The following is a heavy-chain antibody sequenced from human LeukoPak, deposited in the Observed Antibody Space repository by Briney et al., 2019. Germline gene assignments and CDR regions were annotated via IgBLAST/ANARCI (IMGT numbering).Heavy chain of an antibody. CDR3: ARDDSELYYFDY. D-gene: IGHD1-26*01. J-gene: IGHJ4*02. CDR2: IYYSGST. V-gene: IGHV4-39*07. CDR1: GGSISSSSHY. Sequence: SETLSLTCTVSGGSISSSSHYWGWIRQPPGKGLEWIGSIYYSGSTYYNPSLKSRVTISVDTSKNQFSLKLSSVTAADTAVYYCARDDSELYYFDYWGQGTLVTVSS.